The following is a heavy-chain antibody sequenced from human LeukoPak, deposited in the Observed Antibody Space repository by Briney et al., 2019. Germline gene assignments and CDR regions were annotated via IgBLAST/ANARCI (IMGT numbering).Heavy chain of an antibody. V-gene: IGHV3-49*04. J-gene: IGHJ6*02. Sequence: GGALRLSRTAWGFTFGDYVMRWVGQAPGKGREGGGFIRSKAYGGTTEYAASVKGGFTISRDDSKSIAYLQMNSLKTEYTAVYYCTSFQGYGDYYYYGMDVWGQGTTVTVSS. CDR3: TSFQGYGDYYYYGMDV. CDR2: IRSKAYGGTT. CDR1: GFTFGDYV. D-gene: IGHD4-17*01.